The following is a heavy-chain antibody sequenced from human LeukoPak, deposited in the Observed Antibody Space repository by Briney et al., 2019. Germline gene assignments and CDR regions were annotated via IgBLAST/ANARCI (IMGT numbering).Heavy chain of an antibody. Sequence: SGTLSLTCTVSGGSISSGDYYWSWIRQPPGKGLEWIGYIYYSGSTYYNPSLKSRVTISVDTSKNQFSLKLSSVTAADTAVYYCAREAYSSSEIDYWGQGTLVTVSS. CDR3: AREAYSSSEIDY. D-gene: IGHD6-6*01. V-gene: IGHV4-30-4*01. CDR2: IYYSGST. CDR1: GGSISSGDYY. J-gene: IGHJ4*02.